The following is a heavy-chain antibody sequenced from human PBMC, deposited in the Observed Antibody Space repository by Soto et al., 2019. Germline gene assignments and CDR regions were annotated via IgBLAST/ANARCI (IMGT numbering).Heavy chain of an antibody. Sequence: QEKLVESGGAVVQSGRSLRLSCEASGFTFSSFAMHWVRQVAGKGLEWVAVIKSDGTKDYSDSVKGRFTISRDNPRKTLYLQMNNLRPADAGVYYCAKPRSSLEWPPFDPWGQGTQRTVS. V-gene: IGHV3-30*18. D-gene: IGHD3-3*01. CDR1: GFTFSSFA. CDR3: AKPRSSLEWPPFDP. CDR2: IKSDGTK. J-gene: IGHJ5*02.